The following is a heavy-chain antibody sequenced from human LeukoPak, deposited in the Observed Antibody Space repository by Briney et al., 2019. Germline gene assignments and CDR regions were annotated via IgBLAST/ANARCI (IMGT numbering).Heavy chain of an antibody. V-gene: IGHV4-4*07. J-gene: IGHJ6*04. CDR3: AELGITMIGGV. CDR2: IYSTSGST. Sequence: SETLSLTCTVSGGSINSYFWSWIRQPAGKGLEWIGRIYSTSGSTNYNPSLKTRVTMSVDTSKNQFSLNLSSVTAADTAVYYCAELGITMIGGVWGKGTTVTISS. D-gene: IGHD3-10*02. CDR1: GGSINSYF.